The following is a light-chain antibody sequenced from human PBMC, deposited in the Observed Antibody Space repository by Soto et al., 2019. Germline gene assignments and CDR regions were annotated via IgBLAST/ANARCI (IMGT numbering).Light chain of an antibody. CDR1: QSVDSD. CDR3: QQYNSGVRGT. J-gene: IGKJ2*01. Sequence: EVVVTQSPATLSVSPGERVTLSCSASQSVDSDVAWFQHKPGQAPRLLIYGASTRAAGIPGRFSGSGYETDFTVTISSLEPEASVTYCCQQYNSGVRGTFGQGTKLEIK. CDR2: GAS. V-gene: IGKV3-15*01.